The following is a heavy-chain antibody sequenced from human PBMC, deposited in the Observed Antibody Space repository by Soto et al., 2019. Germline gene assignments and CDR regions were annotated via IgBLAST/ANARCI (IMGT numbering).Heavy chain of an antibody. CDR3: ARDPSTDWFDY. J-gene: IGHJ5*01. CDR1: GDTVSSNSAA. Sequence: SQTPSLTPAISGDTVSSNSAACNWIRQSPSRGVEWLDLKYSRSKCYNAYAVSVISLIITTPDNSYFQFSLQVTAVTTEDTSVYSCARDPSTDWFDYWGQGTLVTVSS. CDR2: KYSRSKCYN. V-gene: IGHV6-1*01.